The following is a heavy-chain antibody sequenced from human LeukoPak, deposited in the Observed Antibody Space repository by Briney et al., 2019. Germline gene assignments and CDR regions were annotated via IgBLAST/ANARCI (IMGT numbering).Heavy chain of an antibody. D-gene: IGHD2-2*01. CDR2: INHSGST. J-gene: IGHJ6*02. CDR3: ARDGSTSPYYYYYYGMDV. CDR1: GGSFSGYY. V-gene: IGHV4-34*01. Sequence: SETLSLTCAVYGGSFSGYYWSWIRQPPGKGLEWIGEINHSGSTNYNPSLKSRVTISVDTSKNQFSLTLSSVTAADTAVYYCARDGSTSPYYYYYYGMDVWGQGTTVTVSS.